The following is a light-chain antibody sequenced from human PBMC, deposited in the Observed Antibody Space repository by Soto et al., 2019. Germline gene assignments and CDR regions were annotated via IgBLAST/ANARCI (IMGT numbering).Light chain of an antibody. CDR1: SSNIGAGYD. CDR3: QSYDSSLSGYV. J-gene: IGLJ1*01. CDR2: GNS. V-gene: IGLV1-40*01. Sequence: LTQPPSVTGAPGQRVTISCTGSSSNIGAGYDVHWYQQLPGTAPKLLIYGNSNRPSGVPDRFSGSKSGTSASLAITGLQAEDEADYYCQSYDSSLSGYVFGTGTKLTVL.